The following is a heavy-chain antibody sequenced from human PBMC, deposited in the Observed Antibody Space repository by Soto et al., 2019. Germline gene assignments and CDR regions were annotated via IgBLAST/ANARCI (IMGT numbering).Heavy chain of an antibody. Sequence: SETLSLTCTVSGDSISRGGYSWTWIRQPPGKAPEWIGNIYDSGSTSYNPSLKSRVTMSVDRSKNQFSLKLTSVTAADTAVYFCARGSSSYYDYGMDVWGQGTTVTVSS. CDR1: GDSISRGGYS. J-gene: IGHJ6*02. V-gene: IGHV4-30-2*01. D-gene: IGHD6-6*01. CDR2: IYDSGST. CDR3: ARGSSSYYDYGMDV.